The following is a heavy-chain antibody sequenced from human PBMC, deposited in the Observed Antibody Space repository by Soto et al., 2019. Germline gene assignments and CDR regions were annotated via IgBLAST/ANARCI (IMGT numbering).Heavy chain of an antibody. Sequence: QLKLQESGPGLVTPSETLSLTCTVSGGSIISNGYYWGWIRQPQGKGLGWIGHTYHSGVTYYNPSLMSLVNISVDTSRNQCSLKLNSMTAADTAVYYCARLFDYWGQGKLVTVSS. CDR2: TYHSGVT. CDR3: ARLFDY. CDR1: GGSIISNGYY. J-gene: IGHJ4*02. V-gene: IGHV4-39*01.